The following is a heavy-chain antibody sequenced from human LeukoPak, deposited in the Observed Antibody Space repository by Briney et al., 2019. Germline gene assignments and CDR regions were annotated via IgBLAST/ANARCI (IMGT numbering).Heavy chain of an antibody. Sequence: GGSLRLSCAASGFTFSNYGMHWVRQAPGKGLEWVALLWYDGANKNYADSVKGRFTISRDNSKNTVYLQMTSLRAEDTALYYCARDPSGSRNDVGTFDSWGQGTLVSVSS. V-gene: IGHV3-33*01. D-gene: IGHD1-1*01. J-gene: IGHJ4*02. CDR1: GFTFSNYG. CDR2: LWYDGANK. CDR3: ARDPSGSRNDVGTFDS.